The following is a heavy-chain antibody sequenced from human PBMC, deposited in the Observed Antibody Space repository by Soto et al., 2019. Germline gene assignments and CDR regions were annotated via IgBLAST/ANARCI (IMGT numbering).Heavy chain of an antibody. Sequence: SETLSLTCAVYGGSFSGYNWSWIRQPPGKGLEWIGYIYYSGSTNYNPPLKSRVTISVDTSKNQFSLKLSSVTAADTAVYYCASSPNYYDSSGYYFSWDYGMDVWGQGTTVTVSS. CDR2: IYYSGST. J-gene: IGHJ6*02. V-gene: IGHV4-59*01. CDR3: ASSPNYYDSSGYYFSWDYGMDV. CDR1: GGSFSGYN. D-gene: IGHD3-22*01.